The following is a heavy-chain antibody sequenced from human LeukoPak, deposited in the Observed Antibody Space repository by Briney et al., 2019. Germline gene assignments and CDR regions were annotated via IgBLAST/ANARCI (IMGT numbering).Heavy chain of an antibody. CDR1: GYTFTIYA. Sequence: ASVKVSCKASGYTFTIYAMHWVRQAPGQRLEWMGWINAGNGNTKYSQKFQGRVTMTRDTSISTVYMELSSLRSEDTAVYYCARGVGYCSGGNCYGVGSSDYWGQGTLVTVSS. J-gene: IGHJ4*02. D-gene: IGHD2-15*01. V-gene: IGHV1-3*01. CDR2: INAGNGNT. CDR3: ARGVGYCSGGNCYGVGSSDY.